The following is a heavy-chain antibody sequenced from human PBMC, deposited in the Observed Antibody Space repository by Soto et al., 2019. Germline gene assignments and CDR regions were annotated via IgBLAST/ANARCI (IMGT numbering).Heavy chain of an antibody. CDR1: GYTFTSYG. J-gene: IGHJ3*02. Sequence: ASVKVSCKASGYTFTSYGISWVRQAPGQGLEWMGWISAYNSNTNYAQKLQGRVTMTTDTSTSTAYMELRSLRSDDTAVYYCARTFRVDSYVLRFLEWLPEADAFDIWGQGTMVTVSS. V-gene: IGHV1-18*01. D-gene: IGHD3-3*01. CDR2: ISAYNSNT. CDR3: ARTFRVDSYVLRFLEWLPEADAFDI.